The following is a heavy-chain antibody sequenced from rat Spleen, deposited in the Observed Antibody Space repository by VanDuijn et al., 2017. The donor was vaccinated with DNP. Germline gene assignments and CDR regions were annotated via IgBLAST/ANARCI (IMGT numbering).Heavy chain of an antibody. D-gene: IGHD1-12*03. CDR1: GFTFSNYA. J-gene: IGHJ4*01. CDR3: AREGDYYDGYGDALDA. CDR2: ISYFGDNT. V-gene: IGHV5S23*01. Sequence: EVRLVESGGGSVQPGRSLKLSCAASGFTFSNYAMAWVRQAPTKGLELVAYISYFGDNTYSGDSVKGRFTISRDNAKSTLYLQMNSLRSEDMATYYCAREGDYYDGYGDALDAWGQGTSVTVAS.